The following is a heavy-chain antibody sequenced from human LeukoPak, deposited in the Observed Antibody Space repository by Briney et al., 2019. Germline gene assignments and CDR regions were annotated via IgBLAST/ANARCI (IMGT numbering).Heavy chain of an antibody. V-gene: IGHV1-2*02. Sequence: GASVKVSCKASGGTFSSYAISWVRQAPGQGLEWMGWINPNSGGTNYAQKFQGRVTMTRDTSISTAYMELSRLRSDDTAVYYCARVYDSIGSYAFDIWGQGTMVTVSS. CDR1: GGTFSSYA. CDR3: ARVYDSIGSYAFDI. J-gene: IGHJ3*02. D-gene: IGHD3-22*01. CDR2: INPNSGGT.